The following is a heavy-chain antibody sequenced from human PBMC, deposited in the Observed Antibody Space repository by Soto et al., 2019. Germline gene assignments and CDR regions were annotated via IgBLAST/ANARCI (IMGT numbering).Heavy chain of an antibody. J-gene: IGHJ4*02. CDR3: ARAYDFWSGIFDY. Sequence: EVQLVESGGGLVQPGRSLRLSCAASGFTFDDYAMHWVRQAPGKGLEWVSGISWNSGSIGYADSVKGRFTISRDNAKNSLYLQMNSLRAEDTALYYCARAYDFWSGIFDYWGQGTLVTVSS. V-gene: IGHV3-9*01. CDR2: ISWNSGSI. D-gene: IGHD3-3*01. CDR1: GFTFDDYA.